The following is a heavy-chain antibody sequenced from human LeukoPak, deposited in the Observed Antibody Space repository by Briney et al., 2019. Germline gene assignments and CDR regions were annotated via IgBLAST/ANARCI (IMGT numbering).Heavy chain of an antibody. D-gene: IGHD1-7*01. V-gene: IGHV4-39*01. CDR3: ARHSSLRSPTTP. CDR2: IYYSGST. J-gene: IGHJ5*02. Sequence: PSETLSLTCTVSGGSISSSSYHWGWIRQSPGKGLEWIGSIYYSGSTYYSPSLKSRVTISVDTSKNQFSLKLSSVTAADTAVYYCARHSSLRSPTTPWGRGTLVTVSS. CDR1: GGSISSSSYH.